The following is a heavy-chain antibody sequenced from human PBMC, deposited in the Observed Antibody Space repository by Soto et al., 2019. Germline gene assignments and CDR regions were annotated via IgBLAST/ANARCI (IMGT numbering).Heavy chain of an antibody. D-gene: IGHD3-3*01. J-gene: IGHJ6*02. CDR3: AKQPHYDFWSVYNYGRDV. V-gene: IGHV3-23*01. Sequence: EVQLLESGGGLVQPGGSLRLSCAASRFTFSNHAMSWVRQAPGKGLEWVSGVNGGGSSTYYTDSVKGRFTISRDNSKNTLYVQINSLRAEDTAVYYCAKQPHYDFWSVYNYGRDVWGQGTTVTVS. CDR2: VNGGGSST. CDR1: RFTFSNHA.